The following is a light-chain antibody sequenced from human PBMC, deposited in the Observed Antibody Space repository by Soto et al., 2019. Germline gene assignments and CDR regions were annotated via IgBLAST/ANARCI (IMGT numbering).Light chain of an antibody. J-gene: IGKJ2*01. V-gene: IGKV1-5*03. Sequence: DIQMTQSPSTLSASVGDRVTITCRASQSISNWLAWYQLKPGKAPKLLMYKASSLESGVPSRFSGSGSGTEFTLTISSLQPDDFATYYCQHYNSYRFDTFGQGTKLEIK. CDR3: QHYNSYRFDT. CDR1: QSISNW. CDR2: KAS.